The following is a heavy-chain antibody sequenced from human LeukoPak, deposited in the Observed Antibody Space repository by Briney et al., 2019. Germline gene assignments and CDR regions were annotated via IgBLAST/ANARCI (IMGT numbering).Heavy chain of an antibody. CDR1: GFTFSDYY. D-gene: IGHD2-15*01. V-gene: IGHV3-11*01. J-gene: IGHJ6*03. CDR3: AEDGVAATSYYYYMDV. CDR2: ISFSGTTI. Sequence: GGSLRLSCAASGFTFSDYYMSWIRQAPGKGLEWVSYISFSGTTIYYADSVKGRFTISRDNAKNSLYLQMNSLRAEDTALYYCAEDGVAATSYYYYMDVWGKGTTVTVSS.